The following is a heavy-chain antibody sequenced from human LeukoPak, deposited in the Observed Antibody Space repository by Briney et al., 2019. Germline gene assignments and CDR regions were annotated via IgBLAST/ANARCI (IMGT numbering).Heavy chain of an antibody. CDR2: IDPKTGNT. Sequence: GASVKVSCKPSGYTFNAYYMHWVRQAPGQGLEWLGWIDPKTGNTRYAQKFQGRVTVTRDTPIGTVYMELSSLKSDDTAVYYCASEAFCASGNCYVQRVASWGPGTLVTVSS. V-gene: IGHV1-2*02. D-gene: IGHD3-22*01. CDR3: ASEAFCASGNCYVQRVAS. J-gene: IGHJ4*02. CDR1: GYTFNAYY.